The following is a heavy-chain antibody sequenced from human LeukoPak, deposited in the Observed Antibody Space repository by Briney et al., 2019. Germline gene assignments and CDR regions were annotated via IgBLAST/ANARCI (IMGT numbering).Heavy chain of an antibody. D-gene: IGHD5-18*01. V-gene: IGHV4-38-2*02. J-gene: IGHJ4*02. CDR3: ARDTAMVTRSLHWGFDY. CDR1: GGSISNYY. CDR2: IYHSGST. Sequence: SETLSLTCTVSGGSISNYYWGWIRQPPGKGLEWIGSIYHSGSTYYNPSLKSRVTISVDTSKNQFSLKLSSVTAADTAVYYCARDTAMVTRSLHWGFDYWGQGTLVTVSS.